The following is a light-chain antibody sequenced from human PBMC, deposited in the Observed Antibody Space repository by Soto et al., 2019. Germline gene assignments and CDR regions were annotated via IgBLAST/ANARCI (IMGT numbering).Light chain of an antibody. Sequence: QSVLTQPASVSGSPGQSVTISCTGTSSDVGGYNYVSWYQQLPGEAPKLIIYGVTDRPSGVSNRFSGSKSGNTASLTVSGLQAEDEGDYYCSSYSSTRTYVFGTRTNVTVL. V-gene: IGLV2-14*01. CDR2: GVT. J-gene: IGLJ1*01. CDR3: SSYSSTRTYV. CDR1: SSDVGGYNY.